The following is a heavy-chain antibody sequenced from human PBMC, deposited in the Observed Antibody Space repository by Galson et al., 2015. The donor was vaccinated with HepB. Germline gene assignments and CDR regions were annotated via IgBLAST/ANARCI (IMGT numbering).Heavy chain of an antibody. D-gene: IGHD2-2*03. CDR1: GFTFKNAW. CDR2: IKSKTGGGTT. J-gene: IGHJ4*02. V-gene: IGHV3-15*01. CDR3: TTLDD. Sequence: SLRLSCAASGFTFKNAWMSWVRQAPGKGLEWVGRIKSKTGGGTTDYAAPVKGRFTISGDDSKSMLYLQLNNLKTEDTAVYFCTTLDDWGQGTLVTVSS.